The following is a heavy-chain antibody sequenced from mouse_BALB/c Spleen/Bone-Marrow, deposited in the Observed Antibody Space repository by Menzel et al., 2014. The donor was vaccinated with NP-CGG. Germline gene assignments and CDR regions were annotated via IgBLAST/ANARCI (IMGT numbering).Heavy chain of an antibody. J-gene: IGHJ4*01. CDR3: ARSGKVRNAMDY. CDR2: ISSYYGDA. Sequence: VKLMESGAELVRPGVSVKISCKGSGYTFTDYAVHWVKQSHTKSLEWIGLISSYYGDATYNQKFKGKATMTVDKSSSTAFLEPARLTSEDSAIYYCARSGKVRNAMDYWGQGTSVTVSS. CDR1: GYTFTDYA. V-gene: IGHV1-67*01. D-gene: IGHD2-14*01.